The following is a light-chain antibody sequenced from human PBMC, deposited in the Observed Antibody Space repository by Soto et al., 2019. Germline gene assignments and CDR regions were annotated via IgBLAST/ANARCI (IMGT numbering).Light chain of an antibody. V-gene: IGLV2-14*01. CDR2: EVS. CDR3: NSYTGSGIV. CDR1: SSDVGGYNY. J-gene: IGLJ1*01. Sequence: VLAQPASVSGSPGQSITISCTGTSSDVGGYNYVSWYQHHPGKAPKLMIYEVSNRPSGVSYRFSGSKSGNTASLTISGLQAEDEADYYCNSYTGSGIVFGTGTKVTVL.